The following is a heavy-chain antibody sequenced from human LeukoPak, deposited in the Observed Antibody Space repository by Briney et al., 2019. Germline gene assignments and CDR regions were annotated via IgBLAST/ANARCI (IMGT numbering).Heavy chain of an antibody. V-gene: IGHV3-30*03. CDR3: ASSGRIKGDAFDI. CDR1: GFTFSSYG. D-gene: IGHD1-26*01. Sequence: GGSLRLSCVASGFTFSSYGMHWVRQAPGKVLEWVAVISYDGRNKYYGDSVKGRFTISRDNSKNTLYLQMNSLRAEDTAVYYCASSGRIKGDAFDIWGQGTMVTVSS. J-gene: IGHJ3*02. CDR2: ISYDGRNK.